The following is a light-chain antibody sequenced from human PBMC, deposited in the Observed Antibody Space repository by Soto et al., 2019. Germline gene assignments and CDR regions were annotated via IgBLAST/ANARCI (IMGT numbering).Light chain of an antibody. Sequence: DIPMTQSPSSLSASVGDRVTITCRASQSITTYLNWYRQKPGKVPKLLIYAASTLQSGVPSRFSGSGSGTDFSLTITGLQPEDVATYYCQMCDSAHALTFGGGTKIEIK. CDR3: QMCDSAHALT. CDR1: QSITTY. J-gene: IGKJ4*01. V-gene: IGKV1-27*01. CDR2: AAS.